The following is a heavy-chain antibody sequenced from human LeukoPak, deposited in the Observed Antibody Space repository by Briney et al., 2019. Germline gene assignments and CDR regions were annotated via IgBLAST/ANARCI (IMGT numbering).Heavy chain of an antibody. CDR1: VGTFISYA. Sequence: SVKVSCKASVGTFISYAISWVRQAPGQGVEWMGGIIPIFGTAKYAHKFQGRVTITADESTSTAYMELSRLRSEQTAVYYCARVPDYDILTGYPYYFDYWGQGTLVTVSS. D-gene: IGHD3-9*01. CDR2: IIPIFGTA. V-gene: IGHV1-69*13. CDR3: ARVPDYDILTGYPYYFDY. J-gene: IGHJ4*02.